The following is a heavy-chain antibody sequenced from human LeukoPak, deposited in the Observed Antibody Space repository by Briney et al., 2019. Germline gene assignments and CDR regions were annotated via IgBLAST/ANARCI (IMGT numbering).Heavy chain of an antibody. J-gene: IGHJ4*02. CDR1: GYSFTSYW. D-gene: IGHD5-12*01. CDR3: ARRRRLDSGSDPFDS. CDR2: IYPSDSDT. Sequence: GESLMISCKGSGYSFTSYWIGWVRQMPGKGLEWMGFIYPSDSDTRYSPSFRGQVSISADKSISTAYLQWSSLTASDTARYYCARRRRLDSGSDPFDSWGQGTLVTVSS. V-gene: IGHV5-51*01.